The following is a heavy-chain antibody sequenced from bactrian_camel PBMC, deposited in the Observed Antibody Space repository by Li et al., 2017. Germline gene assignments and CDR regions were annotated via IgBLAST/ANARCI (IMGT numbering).Heavy chain of an antibody. CDR1: GFTVSSYA. V-gene: IGHV3S40*01. CDR2: IRSDDTT. Sequence: VQLVESGGDLVRPGDSLRLSCAASGFTVSSYAMTWVRQAPGKGLEWVSTIRSDDTTYEANSVRGRFTVSRDNAQNTVYLQLHGLESEDMAVYYCAQGSPSPLFDHYGMDYWGKGTQVTVS. J-gene: IGHJ7*01.